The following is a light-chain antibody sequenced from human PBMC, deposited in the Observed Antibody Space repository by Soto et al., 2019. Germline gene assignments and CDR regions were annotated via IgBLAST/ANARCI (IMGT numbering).Light chain of an antibody. CDR1: SSNIGAGYD. CDR3: QSFDDSLSGVVV. J-gene: IGLJ2*01. Sequence: QSVLTQPPSVSGAPGQRVTISCIGNSSNIGAGYDVHWYQQLPGRAPKFVIYGNTYRPSGVPDRFSGSKSGTSASLAITGLRAEDEADYHCQSFDDSLSGVVVFGGGTKVTVL. CDR2: GNT. V-gene: IGLV1-40*01.